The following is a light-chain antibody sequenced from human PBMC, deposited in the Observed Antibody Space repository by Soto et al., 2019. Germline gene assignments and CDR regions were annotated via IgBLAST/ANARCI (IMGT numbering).Light chain of an antibody. CDR1: QSVSSN. J-gene: IGKJ5*01. CDR3: QQYNNWPIT. CDR2: GAS. V-gene: IGKV3-15*01. Sequence: EIVMTQSPATLSVSPGERATLSCRASQSVSSNLAWYQQKPGQAPRLLIYGASTRATDIPARFSGSGSGTEFTLAISGLQSEDFAVYYCQQYNNWPITFGQGTRLESK.